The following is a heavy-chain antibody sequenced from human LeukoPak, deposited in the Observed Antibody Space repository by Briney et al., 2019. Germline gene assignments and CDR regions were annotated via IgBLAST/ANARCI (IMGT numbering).Heavy chain of an antibody. D-gene: IGHD3-3*01. J-gene: IGHJ4*02. CDR3: ATYGSWSGYNIAY. CDR1: GFTLSSRW. Sequence: PGGSLRLSCVVSGFTLSSRWMMWVRQAPGKGLEWMTNINRDGSEKNYVDSVKGRFTITRDNAENSLYLQMNSLKVEDTAIYYCATYGSWSGYNIAYWGQGTLVTVSS. V-gene: IGHV3-7*03. CDR2: INRDGSEK.